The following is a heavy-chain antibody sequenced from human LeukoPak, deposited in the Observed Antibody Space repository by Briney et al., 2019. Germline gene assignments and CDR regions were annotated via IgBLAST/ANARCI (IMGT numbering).Heavy chain of an antibody. J-gene: IGHJ4*02. V-gene: IGHV3-23*01. CDR2: ISGSGGST. Sequence: SGGSLRLSCAASGFTFSNYAMSWVRQAPGKWLEWVSTISGSGGSTYYADSVKGRFTISRDNSKNTLYLHMNSLRAEDTAVSYCAKDTLGYSYGYFDYWGQGTLVTVSS. CDR1: GFTFSNYA. CDR3: AKDTLGYSYGYFDY. D-gene: IGHD5-18*01.